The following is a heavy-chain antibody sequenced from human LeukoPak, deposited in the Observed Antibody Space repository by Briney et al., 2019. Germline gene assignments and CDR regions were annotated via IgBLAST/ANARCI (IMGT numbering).Heavy chain of an antibody. V-gene: IGHV4-31*02. CDR1: GFTFSSYA. J-gene: IGHJ4*02. Sequence: LRLSCAASGFTFSSYAMSWIRQHPGKGLEWIGYIYYSGSTYYNPSLKSRVTISVDTSKNQFSLKLSSVTAADTAVYYCASQKKHYYDSSGYYGYWGQGTLVTVSS. D-gene: IGHD3-22*01. CDR3: ASQKKHYYDSSGYYGY. CDR2: IYYSGST.